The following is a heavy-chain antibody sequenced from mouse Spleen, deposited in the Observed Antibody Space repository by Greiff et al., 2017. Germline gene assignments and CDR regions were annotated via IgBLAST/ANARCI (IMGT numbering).Heavy chain of an antibody. CDR1: GYTFTSYW. D-gene: IGHD2-4*01. J-gene: IGHJ3*01. Sequence: QVQLQQSGAELVMPGASVKLSCKASGYTFTSYWMHWVKQRPGQGLEWIGEIDPSDSYTNYNQKFKGKATLTVDKSSSTAYMQLSSLTSEDSAVYYCAYDYPWFAYWGQGTLVTVSA. V-gene: IGHV1-69*01. CDR3: AYDYPWFAY. CDR2: IDPSDSYT.